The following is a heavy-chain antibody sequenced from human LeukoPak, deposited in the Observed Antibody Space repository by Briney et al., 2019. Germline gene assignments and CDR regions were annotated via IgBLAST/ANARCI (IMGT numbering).Heavy chain of an antibody. CDR2: IRYDGSNK. D-gene: IGHD5-24*01. CDR3: AKAPEMANPYYYMDV. J-gene: IGHJ6*03. V-gene: IGHV3-30*02. Sequence: GGSLRLSCAASGFTFSSYGMHWVRQAPGKGLEWVAFIRYDGSNKYYADSVKGRFTISRDNSKNTLYLQMNSLRAEDTAVYYCAKAPEMANPYYYMDVWGKGTTVTVSS. CDR1: GFTFSSYG.